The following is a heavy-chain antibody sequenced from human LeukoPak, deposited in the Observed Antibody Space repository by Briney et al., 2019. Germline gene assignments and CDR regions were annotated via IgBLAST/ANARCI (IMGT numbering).Heavy chain of an antibody. CDR1: GFTVSSNY. D-gene: IGHD3-16*01. CDR2: IYSGGST. Sequence: GGSLRLSCAASGFTVSSNYMSWVRQAPGKGLEWVSVIYSGGSTYYADSVKGRFTISRDNSKNTLYLQMNSVRAEDTAVYYCATDWAWGGFEHWGQGALVTVSS. CDR3: ATDWAWGGFEH. J-gene: IGHJ4*02. V-gene: IGHV3-66*01.